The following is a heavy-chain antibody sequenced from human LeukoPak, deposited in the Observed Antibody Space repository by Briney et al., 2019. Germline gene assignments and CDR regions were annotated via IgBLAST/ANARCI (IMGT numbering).Heavy chain of an antibody. CDR3: ASSVDTAMVRPFDY. CDR1: GGTFSSYA. CDR2: IIPIFGTA. Sequence: SVKVSCKASGGTFSSYAIRWVRQAPGQGLEWMGGIIPIFGTANYAQKFQGRVTITTDESTSTAYMELSSLRSEDTAVYYCASSVDTAMVRPFDYWGQGTLVTVSS. V-gene: IGHV1-69*05. D-gene: IGHD5-18*01. J-gene: IGHJ4*02.